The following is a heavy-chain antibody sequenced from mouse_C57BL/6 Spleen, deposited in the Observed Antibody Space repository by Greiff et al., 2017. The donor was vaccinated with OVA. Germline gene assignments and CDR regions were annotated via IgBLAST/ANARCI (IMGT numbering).Heavy chain of an antibody. J-gene: IGHJ1*03. D-gene: IGHD2-13*01. V-gene: IGHV1-63*01. Sequence: QVQLQQSGAELVRPGTSVKMSCKASGYTFTNYWIGWAKQRPGHGLEWIGDIYPGGGYTNYNEKFKGKATLAADKSSSTAYMQFSSLTSEDSAIYYCARKDYGDGYFDVWGTGTTVTVSS. CDR3: ARKDYGDGYFDV. CDR2: IYPGGGYT. CDR1: GYTFTNYW.